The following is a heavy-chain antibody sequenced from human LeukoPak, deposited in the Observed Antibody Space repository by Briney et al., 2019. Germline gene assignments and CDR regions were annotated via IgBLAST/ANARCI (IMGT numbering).Heavy chain of an antibody. CDR2: INPNSGGT. CDR3: ARDFQDPYYYDSSGYKADAFDI. CDR1: GYTFTGYY. J-gene: IGHJ3*02. Sequence: GASVKVSCKASGYTFTGYYMHWVRQAPGQGLEWMGRINPNSGGTNYAQKFQGRVTMTRDTSISTAYMELSRLRSDDTAVYYCARDFQDPYYYDSSGYKADAFDIWGQGTMVTVSS. V-gene: IGHV1-2*06. D-gene: IGHD3-22*01.